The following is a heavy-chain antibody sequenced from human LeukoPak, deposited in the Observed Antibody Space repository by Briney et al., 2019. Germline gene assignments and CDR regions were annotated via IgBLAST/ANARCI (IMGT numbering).Heavy chain of an antibody. CDR3: ARPYYYDSRIDP. D-gene: IGHD3-22*01. Sequence: SYALYPTSAERGGGKKSGARWWSCLRQPQRKGLEWIAYMYYSGSTYYNPSLKSRVTMSADTSKNQLSLKLSSVTAADTAVYYCARPYYYDSRIDPWGQGILVTVSS. J-gene: IGHJ5*02. V-gene: IGHV4-30-4*01. CDR1: GGGKKSGARW. CDR2: MYYSGST.